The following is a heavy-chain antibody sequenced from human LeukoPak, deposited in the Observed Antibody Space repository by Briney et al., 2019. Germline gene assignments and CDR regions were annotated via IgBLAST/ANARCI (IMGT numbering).Heavy chain of an antibody. V-gene: IGHV4-61*08. Sequence: PSETLSLTCTVSGGSVSSGAYYWRWIRQHPGTGLEWIGYIYYSGSTNYNPSLKSRVTISVDTSKNQFSLKLSSVTAADTAVYYCARGGDGFWSGYYAYWGQGTLVTVSS. CDR3: ARGGDGFWSGYYAY. D-gene: IGHD3-3*01. CDR2: IYYSGST. J-gene: IGHJ4*02. CDR1: GGSVSSGAYY.